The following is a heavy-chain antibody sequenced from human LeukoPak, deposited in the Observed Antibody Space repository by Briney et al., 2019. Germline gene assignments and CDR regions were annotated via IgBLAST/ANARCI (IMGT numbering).Heavy chain of an antibody. CDR1: GYTLTELS. CDR3: ARADYSNPGGYYYYYMDV. Sequence: ASVKVSCKVSGYTLTELSMHWVRQAPGKGLEWMGDFDPEDGETIYAQKFQGRVTITADESTSTAYMELSSLRSEGTAVYYCARADYSNPGGYYYYYMDVWGKGTTVTVSS. V-gene: IGHV1-24*01. J-gene: IGHJ6*03. D-gene: IGHD4-11*01. CDR2: FDPEDGET.